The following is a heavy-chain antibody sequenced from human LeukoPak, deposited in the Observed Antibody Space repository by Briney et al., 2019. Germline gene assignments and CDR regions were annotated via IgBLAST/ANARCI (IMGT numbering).Heavy chain of an antibody. D-gene: IGHD1-7*01. V-gene: IGHV3-7*01. Sequence: GGSLRLSGVASGFSFSSYWMSWVRQTPGKGLEWVANIKQEGSARYYVDSVTGRFTTSRDNAKNSLYLQMNSLRAEDTAVYYCARDNGNYLDAFDIWGQGTMVTVSS. J-gene: IGHJ3*02. CDR1: GFSFSSYW. CDR2: IKQEGSAR. CDR3: ARDNGNYLDAFDI.